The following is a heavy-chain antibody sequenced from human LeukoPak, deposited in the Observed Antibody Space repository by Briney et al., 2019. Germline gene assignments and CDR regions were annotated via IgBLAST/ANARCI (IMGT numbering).Heavy chain of an antibody. CDR1: GFTFSGFS. V-gene: IGHV3-7*01. D-gene: IGHD3-10*01. CDR3: ARAGSHWHYVY. J-gene: IGHJ4*02. CDR2: IKQDGSER. Sequence: GGSLRLSCAASGFTFSGFSMSWVRQSPTKGLEWVANIKQDGSERYYVDSVKGRFTISRDNAKNSLSSQMNNLRVEDTAVYYCARAGSHWHYVYWGQGTVVTVSS.